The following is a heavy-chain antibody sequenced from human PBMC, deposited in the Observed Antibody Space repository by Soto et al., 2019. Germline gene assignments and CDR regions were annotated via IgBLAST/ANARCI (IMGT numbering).Heavy chain of an antibody. CDR3: ARLYSSGWYYFDY. CDR2: ISSSSSYI. CDR1: GFTFSSYS. Sequence: KPGGSLRLSCAASGFTFSSYSMNWVRQAPGKGLEWVSSISSSSSYIYYADSVKGRFTISRDNAKNSLYLQMNSLRAEDTAVYYCARLYSSGWYYFDYWGQGTLVTVSS. V-gene: IGHV3-21*01. D-gene: IGHD6-19*01. J-gene: IGHJ4*02.